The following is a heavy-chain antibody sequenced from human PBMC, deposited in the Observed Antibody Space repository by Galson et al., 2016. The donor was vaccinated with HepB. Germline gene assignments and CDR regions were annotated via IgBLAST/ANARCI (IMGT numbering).Heavy chain of an antibody. CDR3: AHSRPDVLRFNWFDP. D-gene: IGHD3-3*01. J-gene: IGHJ5*02. V-gene: IGHV2-5*02. CDR1: GFSLSTPGVG. CDR2: IYWDNGK. Sequence: PALVKPTQTLTLTCTFSGFSLSTPGVGVGWVRQPPGKALEWLANIYWDNGKRYNPSLRSRITLNKDTSKNEVVLTLANMDPADTATYFCAHSRPDVLRFNWFDPWGQGTLGAVFS.